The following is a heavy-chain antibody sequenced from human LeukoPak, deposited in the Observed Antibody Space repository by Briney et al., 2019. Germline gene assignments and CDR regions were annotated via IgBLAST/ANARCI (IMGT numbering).Heavy chain of an antibody. J-gene: IGHJ4*02. D-gene: IGHD3-9*01. CDR3: ARATSYDILTGYSDY. V-gene: IGHV1-2*02. CDR1: GYAFTVYY. CDR2: INPNSGGT. Sequence: ASVKVSCKASGYAFTVYYMHWVRQAPGQGLEWMGWINPNSGGTNYAQKFQGRVTMTRDTSISTAYMDLSRLRSDDTAVYYCARATSYDILTGYSDYWGQGTLVTVSS.